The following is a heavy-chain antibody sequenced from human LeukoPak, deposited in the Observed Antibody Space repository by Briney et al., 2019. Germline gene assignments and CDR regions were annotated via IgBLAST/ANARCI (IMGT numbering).Heavy chain of an antibody. D-gene: IGHD3-22*01. J-gene: IGHJ4*02. CDR1: GGSISSGSYY. V-gene: IGHV4-39*07. CDR3: ASRPYYYYDSSGYYGIFDY. CDR2: INHSGST. Sequence: SQTLSLTCTVSGGSISSGSYYWSWIRQPPGKGLEWVGEINHSGSTNYNPSLKSRVTISVDTSKNQFSLKLSSVTAADTAVYYCASRPYYYYDSSGYYGIFDYWGQGTLVTVSS.